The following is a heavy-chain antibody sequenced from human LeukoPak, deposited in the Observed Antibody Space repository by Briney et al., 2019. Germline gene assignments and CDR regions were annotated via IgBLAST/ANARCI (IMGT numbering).Heavy chain of an antibody. CDR1: GYTFTSYG. J-gene: IGHJ5*02. D-gene: IGHD6-19*01. CDR3: ARDPHPRIAVAGFGNWFDP. Sequence: ASVKVSCKASGYTFTSYGISWVRQAPGQGLEWMGWISAYNGNTNYAQKLQGRVTMTTDTSTSTAYMELRSLRSDDTAVYYCARDPHPRIAVAGFGNWFDPWGQGTLVTVSS. CDR2: ISAYNGNT. V-gene: IGHV1-18*01.